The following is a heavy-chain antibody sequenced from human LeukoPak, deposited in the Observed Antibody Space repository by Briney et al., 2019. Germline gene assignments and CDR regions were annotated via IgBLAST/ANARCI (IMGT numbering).Heavy chain of an antibody. D-gene: IGHD3-22*01. Sequence: GGSLRLSCAASGSTFSSYEFIWVRQAPGKGLEWISYISLSGTNINYADSVQGRFAISRDNAKSSLYLQMSSLRTDDTAVYYCARESDSGGYRFDSWGQGSLVTVSS. CDR1: GSTFSSYE. J-gene: IGHJ4*02. V-gene: IGHV3-48*03. CDR3: ARESDSGGYRFDS. CDR2: ISLSGTNI.